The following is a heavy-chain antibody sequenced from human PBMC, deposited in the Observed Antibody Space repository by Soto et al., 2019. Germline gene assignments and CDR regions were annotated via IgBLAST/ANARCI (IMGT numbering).Heavy chain of an antibody. V-gene: IGHV4-4*07. CDR2: VYSSGST. D-gene: IGHD3-3*01. CDR1: GGSMSSYY. J-gene: IGHJ5*02. CDR3: ARGQRFSDWFDP. Sequence: QVHLQQSGPGLVNPSETLSLTCTVSGGSMSSYYWTWIRQPAGKGLEWIGRVYSSGSTHYNPSLKSRVTISLDTSKNQFSLRLLSVTDADTAVYYCARGQRFSDWFDPWGQGTLVTVSS.